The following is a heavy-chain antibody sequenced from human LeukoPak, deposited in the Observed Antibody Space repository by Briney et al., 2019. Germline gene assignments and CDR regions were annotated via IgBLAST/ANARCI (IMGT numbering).Heavy chain of an antibody. CDR2: INPNSGGT. CDR1: GYTFTGYY. J-gene: IGHJ3*02. D-gene: IGHD3-22*01. CDR3: ARGGDSSGYYYYDAFDI. Sequence: ASVKVSCKASGYTFTGYYMHWVRQAPGQGLEWMGWINPNSGGTNYAQKFQGWVTMTRDTSIGTAYMELSRLRSDDTAVYYCARGGDSSGYYYYDAFDIWGQGTMVTVSS. V-gene: IGHV1-2*04.